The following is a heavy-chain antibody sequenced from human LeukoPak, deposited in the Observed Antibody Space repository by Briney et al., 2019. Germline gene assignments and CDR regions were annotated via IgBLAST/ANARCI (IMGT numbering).Heavy chain of an antibody. V-gene: IGHV3-30*02. Sequence: GGSLRLSCAASGFPFSPYGMHWLRQAPGKGLEWVAFIRHDGSNKYYADSVKGRFTISRDSSENTLYLQMSSLRPEDTAVYYCAKDVGNDLTGYYNWFDPWGQGTLVTVSS. CDR3: AKDVGNDLTGYYNWFDP. CDR2: IRHDGSNK. J-gene: IGHJ5*02. D-gene: IGHD3-9*01. CDR1: GFPFSPYG.